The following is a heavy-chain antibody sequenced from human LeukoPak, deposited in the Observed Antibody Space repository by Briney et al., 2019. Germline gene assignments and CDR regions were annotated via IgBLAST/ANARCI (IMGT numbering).Heavy chain of an antibody. CDR1: GFTFSSYG. V-gene: IGHV3-23*01. J-gene: IGHJ4*02. D-gene: IGHD1-14*01. Sequence: GGSLRLSCAASGFTFSSYGMSWVRQAPGKGLEWVSAISGSGGSTYYADSVKGRFTISRDNSKNTLYLQMNSLRAEDKAVYYCARTTGYAVPFFDYWGQGTLVTVSS. CDR2: ISGSGGST. CDR3: ARTTGYAVPFFDY.